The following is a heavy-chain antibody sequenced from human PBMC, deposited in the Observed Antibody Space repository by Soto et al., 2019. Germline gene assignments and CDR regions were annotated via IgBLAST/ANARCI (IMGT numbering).Heavy chain of an antibody. Sequence: GESLKISCKGSGYSFSIYWIGWVRQMPGKGLEWMGIIYPGDSDARYSPSFQGQVTISADNSNSTSFLQWGSLKASETAMYYCARVHISTDDSGGYDPRHFDYWGQGTLVTVSS. CDR2: IYPGDSDA. V-gene: IGHV5-51*01. CDR1: GYSFSIYW. CDR3: ARVHISTDDSGGYDPRHFDY. J-gene: IGHJ4*02. D-gene: IGHD3-22*01.